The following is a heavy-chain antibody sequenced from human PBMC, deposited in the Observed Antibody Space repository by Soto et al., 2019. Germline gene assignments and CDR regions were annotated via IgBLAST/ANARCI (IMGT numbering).Heavy chain of an antibody. V-gene: IGHV4-59*08. CDR2: IYYSGST. J-gene: IGHJ6*03. D-gene: IGHD1-20*01. CDR3: ARQAYNWNRGYYYYMDV. Sequence: SETLSLTCTVSGGSISSYYWSWIRQPPGKGLEWIGYIYYSGSTSYNPSLKSRVTISVDTSKNQFSLKLSSVTAADTAVYYCARQAYNWNRGYYYYMDVWGKGTTVTVSS. CDR1: GGSISSYY.